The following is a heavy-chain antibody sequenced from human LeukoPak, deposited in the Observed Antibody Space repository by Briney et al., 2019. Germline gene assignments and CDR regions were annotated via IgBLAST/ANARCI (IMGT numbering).Heavy chain of an antibody. CDR1: GGSISGSGYY. CDR2: IYYSGST. CDR3: ARYGYPGIAVANY. J-gene: IGHJ4*02. V-gene: IGHV4-39*01. D-gene: IGHD6-19*01. Sequence: SETLSLTCTVSGGSISGSGYYWGWIRQPPGKGLEWIGSIYYSGSTYYNPSLKSRVTISVDTSKNQFSLKLSSVTAADTAVYYCARYGYPGIAVANYWGQGTLVTVSS.